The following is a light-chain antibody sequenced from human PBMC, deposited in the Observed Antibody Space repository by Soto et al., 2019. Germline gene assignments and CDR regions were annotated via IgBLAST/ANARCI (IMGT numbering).Light chain of an antibody. J-gene: IGKJ1*01. CDR2: GAS. CDR1: QDVMYD. Sequence: EIVLTQSPATLSVSPGGRATLSCRASQDVMYDLAWYQQKPGQAPRLLVYGASTRATDAPPRFRGSGSGTEFSLTISSLQSEDFATYDCQQYRSWPRTCGQGSRVEIK. CDR3: QQYRSWPRT. V-gene: IGKV3-15*01.